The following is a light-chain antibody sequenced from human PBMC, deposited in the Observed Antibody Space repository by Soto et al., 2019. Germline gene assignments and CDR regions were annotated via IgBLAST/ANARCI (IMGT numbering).Light chain of an antibody. CDR1: QTIGTY. Sequence: DIQMTQSPSSLSASVGDRVTIACRASQTIGTYLRWYQQKPGKAPKLLIYAASTLHSGVPSRFXGSASGTDVTLTISTLQPDDFATYYCQQSSSTLPITFGQGTRLEIK. CDR3: QQSSSTLPIT. J-gene: IGKJ5*01. V-gene: IGKV1-39*01. CDR2: AAS.